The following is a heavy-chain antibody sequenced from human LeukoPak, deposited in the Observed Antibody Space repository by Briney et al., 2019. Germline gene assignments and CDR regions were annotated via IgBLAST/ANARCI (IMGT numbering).Heavy chain of an antibody. Sequence: SQTLSLTCTVSGGSISSGGYYWSWIRQHPGKGLEWIGYIYYSGSTYYNPSLKSRVTVSVDTSKNQFSLKLSSVTAADTAVYYCAREGYGDYGTYYYYYGMDVWGQGTTVTVSS. V-gene: IGHV4-31*03. CDR2: IYYSGST. CDR3: AREGYGDYGTYYYYYGMDV. CDR1: GGSISSGGYY. D-gene: IGHD4-17*01. J-gene: IGHJ6*02.